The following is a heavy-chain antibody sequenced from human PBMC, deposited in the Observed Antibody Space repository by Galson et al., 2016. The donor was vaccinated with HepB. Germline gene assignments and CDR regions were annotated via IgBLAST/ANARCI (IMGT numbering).Heavy chain of an antibody. CDR2: ISYDGSNK. CDR3: ARTYGSGSYRRDAFDI. D-gene: IGHD3-10*01. CDR1: GFTFNTYA. Sequence: SLRLSCAASGFTFNTYAVHWVRQAPGKGLEWVAVISYDGSNKFYGDSVKGRFTISRDNSKNTLYLQMNSLRAEDTAVYYCARTYGSGSYRRDAFDIWGQGTMVTVSS. J-gene: IGHJ3*02. V-gene: IGHV3-30-3*01.